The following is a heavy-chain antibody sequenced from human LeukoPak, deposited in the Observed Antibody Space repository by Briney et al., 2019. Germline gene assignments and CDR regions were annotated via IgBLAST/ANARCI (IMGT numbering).Heavy chain of an antibody. CDR1: GYSFTSYW. D-gene: IGHD3-22*01. Sequence: GESLKISCKGSGYSFTSYWIGWVSQMPGKGLEWMGIIYPGDSDTRYSPSFQGQVTISADKSISTAYLQWSSLKASDTAMYYCARQPPASYYYDSSGYDYWGQGTLVTVSS. CDR2: IYPGDSDT. CDR3: ARQPPASYYYDSSGYDY. J-gene: IGHJ4*02. V-gene: IGHV5-51*01.